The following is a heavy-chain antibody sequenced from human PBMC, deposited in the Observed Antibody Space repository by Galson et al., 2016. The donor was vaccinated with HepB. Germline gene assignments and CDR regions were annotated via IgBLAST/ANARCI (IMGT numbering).Heavy chain of an antibody. CDR2: ISSTSHFI. CDR1: GFTFSTFS. V-gene: IGHV3-21*06. J-gene: IGHJ4*02. D-gene: IGHD6-13*01. Sequence: SLRLSCAGSGFTFSTFSMNWVRQAPGKGLEWVSSISSTSHFIYYADSVKGRFTISRDNARSSVFLQMDSLGAEDTAMYFCAREDSSNRPYFDYWGRGTLVTVSS. CDR3: AREDSSNRPYFDY.